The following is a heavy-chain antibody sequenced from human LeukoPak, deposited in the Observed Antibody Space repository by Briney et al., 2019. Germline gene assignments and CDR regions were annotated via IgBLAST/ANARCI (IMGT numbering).Heavy chain of an antibody. D-gene: IGHD5-18*01. CDR1: GYSYW. CDR3: ARQVTLDTAMATDRGFDY. Sequence: GESLKLSCQGSGYSYWIGWVRQMPGKGLEWIGIIYPNDSYTRYSPTFRGQVNISSHKSRNTAYFQWSRLKASDRAVYYCARQVTLDTAMATDRGFDYWGQGTLVTVSS. CDR2: IYPNDSYT. V-gene: IGHV5-51*01. J-gene: IGHJ4*02.